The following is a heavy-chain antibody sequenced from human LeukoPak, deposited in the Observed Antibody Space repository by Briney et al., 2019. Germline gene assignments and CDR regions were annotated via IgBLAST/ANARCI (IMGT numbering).Heavy chain of an antibody. V-gene: IGHV4-34*01. Sequence: PSETLSLTCAVYGGSFSGYYWSWIRQPPGKGLEWIWEINHSGSTNYNPSPKSRVTISVDTSKDQFSLKLSAVTAADTAVYYCARAGGYYDFWSVPPWYFDYWGQGTLVTVSS. CDR1: GGSFSGYY. J-gene: IGHJ4*02. D-gene: IGHD3-3*01. CDR2: INHSGST. CDR3: ARAGGYYDFWSVPPWYFDY.